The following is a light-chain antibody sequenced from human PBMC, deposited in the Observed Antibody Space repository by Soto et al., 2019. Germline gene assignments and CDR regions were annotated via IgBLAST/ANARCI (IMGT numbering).Light chain of an antibody. CDR1: SIDVGAYNY. J-gene: IGLJ1*01. CDR2: EVG. CDR3: TSYTARGTRV. Sequence: QSVLTQFASVSGSRGQSITISCTGTSIDVGAYNYVSWYQQHPDKAPKLLIYEVGNRPSGVSFRFSGSKSGNTASLTISGLQAEDEADYYCTSYTARGTRVFGTGTKLTVL. V-gene: IGLV2-14*01.